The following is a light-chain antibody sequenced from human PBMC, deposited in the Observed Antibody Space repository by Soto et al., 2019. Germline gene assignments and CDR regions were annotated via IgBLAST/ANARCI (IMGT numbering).Light chain of an antibody. CDR1: QSVSSSY. J-gene: IGKJ4*01. CDR2: GAS. V-gene: IGKV3-20*01. CDR3: QQYIRWPLT. Sequence: EIVLTQSPGTLSLSPGERATLSCRASQSVSSSYLAWYQQKPGQAPRLLIYGASSRATGIPDTFSGSGSGTDFTLTISILEPEDFAVYYCQQYIRWPLTFGGGTKV.